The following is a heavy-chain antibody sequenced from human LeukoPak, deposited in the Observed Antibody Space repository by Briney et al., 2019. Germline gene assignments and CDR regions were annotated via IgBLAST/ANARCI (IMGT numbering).Heavy chain of an antibody. J-gene: IGHJ4*02. D-gene: IGHD2-15*01. CDR3: ARRGGYCNGGSCYDY. CDR1: GYSFTSYW. CDR2: IYPGDSDT. V-gene: IGHV5-51*01. Sequence: GESLKISCKGSGYSFTSYWIGWVRQMPGKGLEWMGIIYPGDSDTRYSPSFQSQVTISADKSISTAYLQWSSLKASDTAMYYCARRGGYCNGGSCYDYWDQGTLVTVSS.